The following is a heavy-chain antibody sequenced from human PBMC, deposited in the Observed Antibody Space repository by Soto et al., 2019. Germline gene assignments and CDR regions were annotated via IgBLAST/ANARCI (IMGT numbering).Heavy chain of an antibody. Sequence: GASVQVSCKAFGYTFTRYDINWVRQAPGQGLEWMGWISTYNGNTNYAQNLQGRVTMTIDTSTSTAYMDLRSLRSDDTAVYYCARGRGDGAGRHQYYYYGMDFWGQGTTVTVSS. D-gene: IGHD6-6*01. J-gene: IGHJ6*02. CDR2: ISTYNGNT. V-gene: IGHV1-18*04. CDR3: ARGRGDGAGRHQYYYYGMDF. CDR1: GYTFTRYD.